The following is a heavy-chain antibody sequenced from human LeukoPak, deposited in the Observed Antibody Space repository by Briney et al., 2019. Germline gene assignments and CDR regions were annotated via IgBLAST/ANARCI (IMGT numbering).Heavy chain of an antibody. CDR2: ISSSSSYL. Sequence: NPGGSLRLSCAASGFTFSSYSVNWVRQAPGKGLEWVSSISSSSSYLYYADSVKGRFTISRDNAKNSLYLQMNSLRDEDTAFYYCARDFPRDNDAFDIWGQGTMVTVSS. CDR3: ARDFPRDNDAFDI. J-gene: IGHJ3*02. CDR1: GFTFSSYS. V-gene: IGHV3-21*01.